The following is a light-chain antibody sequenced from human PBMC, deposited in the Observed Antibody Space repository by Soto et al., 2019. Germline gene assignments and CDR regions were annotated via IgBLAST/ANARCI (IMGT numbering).Light chain of an antibody. V-gene: IGKV3-20*01. CDR2: GAS. J-gene: IGKJ2*01. CDR1: QSVSSDY. Sequence: IVLTQSPGTLSLSPGERATLSCRASQSVSSDYLAWYQQKPGQAPRLLVYGASNRATAIPDRFSGSGSGKDFTLTISRLEPEDFAVYSCQQYGSSPYTFGQGTKLEI. CDR3: QQYGSSPYT.